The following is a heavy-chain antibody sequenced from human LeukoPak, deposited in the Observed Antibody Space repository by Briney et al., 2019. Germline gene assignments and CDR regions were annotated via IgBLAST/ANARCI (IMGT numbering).Heavy chain of an antibody. CDR3: AKQSHDYGGYMDF. V-gene: IGHV3-23*01. D-gene: IGHD4-17*01. Sequence: PGGSLRLSCAASGFTFSSYGMSWVRQAPGKGLEWVSAISGSGGSTYYADSVKGRFTISGDNSKNTLYLQMNSLRAEDTAVYYCAKQSHDYGGYMDFWGQGTLVTVSS. J-gene: IGHJ4*02. CDR2: ISGSGGST. CDR1: GFTFSSYG.